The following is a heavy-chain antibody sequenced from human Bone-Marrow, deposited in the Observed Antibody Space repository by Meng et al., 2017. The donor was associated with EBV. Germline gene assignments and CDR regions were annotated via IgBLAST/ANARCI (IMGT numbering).Heavy chain of an antibody. J-gene: IGHJ4*02. D-gene: IGHD4-17*01. CDR3: ARGQHDYAFDY. V-gene: IGHV1-3*01. Sequence: QVQVVQSGAEVKKTGASVKVSCRASGYTFTSTSFAIHWVCQAPGQRLEWMGWINAGNGNTKYSQNFQGRVTITRDTSATTVHMELRSLRSEDTAVYYCARGQHDYAFDYWGQGTLVTVSS. CDR2: INAGNGNT. CDR1: GYTFTSTSFA.